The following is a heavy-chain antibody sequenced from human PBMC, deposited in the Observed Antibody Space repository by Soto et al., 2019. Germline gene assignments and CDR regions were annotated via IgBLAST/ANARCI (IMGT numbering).Heavy chain of an antibody. D-gene: IGHD3-10*01. CDR1: EFAFSSYW. CDR2: IRKDGSQR. J-gene: IGHJ3*01. V-gene: IGHV3-7*05. Sequence: EVQLVESGGGLVQPGGSLTLSCAASEFAFSSYWMTWVRQAPGKGLEWVANIRKDGSQRSYLDSVRGRFTISRDNFKNYLYLKRTSLEAEDTALYFCAREGSPGSSVLSLEAFDFWGQGTMVTVS. CDR3: AREGSPGSSVLSLEAFDF.